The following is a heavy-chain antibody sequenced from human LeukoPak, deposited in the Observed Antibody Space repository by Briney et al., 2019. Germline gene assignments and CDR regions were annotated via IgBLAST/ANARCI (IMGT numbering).Heavy chain of an antibody. CDR1: GFTFSSYW. CDR3: ARVGTVLRYFDWLTGTGFFDY. D-gene: IGHD3-9*01. V-gene: IGHV3-7*01. CDR2: IKQDGSEK. Sequence: GGSLRLSCAASGFTFSSYWMSWVREAPGKGLEWVANIKQDGSEKYYVDSVKGRFTISRDNAKNSLYLQMNSLRAEDTAVYYCARVGTVLRYFDWLTGTGFFDYWGQGTLVTVSS. J-gene: IGHJ4*02.